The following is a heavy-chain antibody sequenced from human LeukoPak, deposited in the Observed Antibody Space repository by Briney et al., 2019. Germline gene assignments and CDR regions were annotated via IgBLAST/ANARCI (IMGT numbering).Heavy chain of an antibody. CDR3: AKVLGWYYDDYYFDY. V-gene: IGHV3-23*01. D-gene: IGHD6-19*01. Sequence: GGSLRLSCAASGFTFSSYAMSWVRQAPGKGLEWVSAISGSGGSTYYADSVKGRFTISRDNSKNTLYLHMNSLRAEDTAVYYCAKVLGWYYDDYYFDYWGQGTLVTVSS. J-gene: IGHJ4*02. CDR1: GFTFSSYA. CDR2: ISGSGGST.